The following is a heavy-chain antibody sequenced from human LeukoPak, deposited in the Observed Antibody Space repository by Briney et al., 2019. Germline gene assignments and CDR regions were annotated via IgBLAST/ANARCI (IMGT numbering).Heavy chain of an antibody. D-gene: IGHD1-26*01. CDR1: GYTFTGHY. CDR3: ARIQMGTTGFDF. Sequence: ASVKVSCKASGYTFTGHYLHGVRPAPGQGLEWMGWIDPDIGGTSSAQKFQGRVTMTRDRSISSAYMELSRMRCDDTAVYFCARIQMGTTGFDFWGQGTLVTVSS. CDR2: IDPDIGGT. J-gene: IGHJ4*02. V-gene: IGHV1-2*02.